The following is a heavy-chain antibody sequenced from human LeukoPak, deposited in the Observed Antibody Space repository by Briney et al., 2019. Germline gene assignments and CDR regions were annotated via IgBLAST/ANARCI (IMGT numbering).Heavy chain of an antibody. V-gene: IGHV4-34*01. D-gene: IGHD3-16*01. J-gene: IGHJ4*02. CDR1: GDSFTENY. Sequence: PSETLSLTCAVYGDSFTENYWSWIRQDPGKGREWIGEISHSGGTNYTNYNPSLKSRVTISIDTSKNQFSLRLSSVTAADTAVYYCARGSRLPLDFWDQGSLVTVSS. CDR3: ARGSRLPLDF. CDR2: ISHSGGT.